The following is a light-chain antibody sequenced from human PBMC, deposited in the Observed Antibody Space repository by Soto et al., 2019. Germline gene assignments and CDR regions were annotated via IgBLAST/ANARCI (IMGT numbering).Light chain of an antibody. J-gene: IGKJ1*01. CDR2: GAY. CDR1: QTITTSQ. CDR3: QQYAGSPRT. Sequence: EIVLTQSPGTLSLSPGERATLFCRASQTITTSQLVWYQQKHGQAPRVLIFGAYNRATGIPERFSGSGSGTDFTLTISRLEPEDFAIYYCQQYAGSPRTFGQGTTVEVK. V-gene: IGKV3-20*01.